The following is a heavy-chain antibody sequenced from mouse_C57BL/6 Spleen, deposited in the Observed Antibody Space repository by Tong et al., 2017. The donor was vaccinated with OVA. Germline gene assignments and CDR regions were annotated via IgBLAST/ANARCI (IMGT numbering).Heavy chain of an antibody. J-gene: IGHJ1*01. V-gene: IGHV5-6*01. Sequence: EVQLQESGGGLVKPGGSLKLSCAASGFTFSSYAMSWVRQTPDKRLEWVATISSGGSYTYYPDSVKGRFTISRDNTKKTLYLQMSSLRSEDTALYYCARHEKYGNYWYFDVWGAGTTVTVSS. CDR3: ARHEKYGNYWYFDV. CDR2: ISSGGSYT. D-gene: IGHD2-10*02. CDR1: GFTFSSYA.